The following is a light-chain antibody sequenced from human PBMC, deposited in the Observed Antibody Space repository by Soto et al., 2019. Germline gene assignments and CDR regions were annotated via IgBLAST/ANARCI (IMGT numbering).Light chain of an antibody. V-gene: IGLV2-8*01. Sequence: QSALTQPPSASGSLGQSVTISCSGASSDIGGYNYVAWYQQHPGKAPKLIIYEVNKRPSGVPDRFSGSKSGNTASLTVSGLQAEDEDDYSCSSYAGGNNLLFGGGTKLTVL. CDR1: SSDIGGYNY. CDR2: EVN. J-gene: IGLJ2*01. CDR3: SSYAGGNNLL.